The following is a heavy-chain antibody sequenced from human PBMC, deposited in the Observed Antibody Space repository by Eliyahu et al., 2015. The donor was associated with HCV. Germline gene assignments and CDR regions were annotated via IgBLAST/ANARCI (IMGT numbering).Heavy chain of an antibody. J-gene: IGHJ4*02. V-gene: IGHV4-34*01. CDR1: GASFSGYY. Sequence: QVRLQQWGAGLLKPSETLSLTCAVYGASFSGYYWSWIRQAPGKGLEWIGEINHSGSTSYNPSLKSRVTISVDRSRNQFSLKLTSVTAADTAVYYCTRGEDTAKVAYWGQGSLVTVSS. CDR2: INHSGST. D-gene: IGHD5-18*01. CDR3: TRGEDTAKVAY.